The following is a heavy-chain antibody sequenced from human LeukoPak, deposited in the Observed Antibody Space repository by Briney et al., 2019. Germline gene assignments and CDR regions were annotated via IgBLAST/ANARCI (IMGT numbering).Heavy chain of an antibody. CDR1: GFTFSTYA. Sequence: GGSLRLSCAASGFTFSTYAMSWARQARGKGLEWVSGISDSGGTSYYADSVKGRFTISRDNSKNTLYLQMNSLRAEDTAVYYCAKHSYRVDSFTDYWGQGALCSASS. D-gene: IGHD5-12*01. J-gene: IGHJ4*02. CDR3: AKHSYRVDSFTDY. CDR2: ISDSGGTS. V-gene: IGHV3-23*01.